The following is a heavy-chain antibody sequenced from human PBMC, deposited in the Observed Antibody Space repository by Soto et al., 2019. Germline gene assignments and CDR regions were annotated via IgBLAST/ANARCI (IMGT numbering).Heavy chain of an antibody. CDR1: GGSFSGYH. V-gene: IGHV4-34*01. Sequence: ATLSLTWAVYGGSFSGYHWGWIRQPPGKGLEWIGEINHSGNTNYNPSLKSRVTMSVDTSKNQISLKLSSVTAADTAVYYCTRANWYSEYWGQGTLVTVSS. CDR2: INHSGNT. CDR3: TRANWYSEY. J-gene: IGHJ4*02. D-gene: IGHD7-27*01.